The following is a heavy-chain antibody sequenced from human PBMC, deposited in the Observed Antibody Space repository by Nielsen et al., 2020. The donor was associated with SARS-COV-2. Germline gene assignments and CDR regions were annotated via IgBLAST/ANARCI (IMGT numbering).Heavy chain of an antibody. V-gene: IGHV3-23*01. CDR1: GFTFSSYA. D-gene: IGHD3-3*01. CDR3: VRDSSIVIWSGYPVD. Sequence: GESLKISCAASGFTFSSYAMSWVRQAPGKGLEWVSAISSSGGSTCYADSVKGRFTISRDNSKNTLYLQMSSLRAEDTAVYYCVRDSSIVIWSGYPVDWGQGTLVTVSS. CDR2: ISSSGGST. J-gene: IGHJ4*02.